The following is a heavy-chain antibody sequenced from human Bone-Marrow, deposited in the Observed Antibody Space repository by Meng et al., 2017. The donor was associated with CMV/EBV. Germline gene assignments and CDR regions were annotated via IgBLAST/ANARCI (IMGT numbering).Heavy chain of an antibody. CDR3: AKGEDGMDV. V-gene: IGHV3-30*02. CDR2: IRYDGSKK. Sequence: LSLTCAASGFTFSSYGMHWVRQAPGKGLEWVAFIRYDGSKKYYADSVKGRVTISRENSKNTLYLQMNSLRAEDTAVYYCAKGEDGMDVWGQGSMVTVSS. CDR1: GFTFSSYG. J-gene: IGHJ6*02.